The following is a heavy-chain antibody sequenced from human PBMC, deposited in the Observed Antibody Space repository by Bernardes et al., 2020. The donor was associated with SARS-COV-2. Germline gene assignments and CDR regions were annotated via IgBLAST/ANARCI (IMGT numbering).Heavy chain of an antibody. CDR2: IYYSGST. Sequence: SETLSLTCTVSGGSIRSSYWSWIRQPPGKGLEWIGYIYYSGSTNYNPSLKSRVTISVDTSKNQFSLKLSSVTAADTAVYYCARQDIGAIFGVVITPAGMDVWGQGTTVTVS. V-gene: IGHV4-59*08. J-gene: IGHJ6*02. CDR1: GGSIRSSY. D-gene: IGHD3-3*01. CDR3: ARQDIGAIFGVVITPAGMDV.